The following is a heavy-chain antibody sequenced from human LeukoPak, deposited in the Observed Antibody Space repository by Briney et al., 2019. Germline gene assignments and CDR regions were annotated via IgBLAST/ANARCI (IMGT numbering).Heavy chain of an antibody. Sequence: PSETLSLTCAVSGGSISSGGYSWSWIRQPPGKGLEWIGYIYHSGSTYYNPSLKSRVTISVDTSKNQFSLKLSSVTAADTAVYYCASFSTLGDYWGQGTLVTVSS. CDR1: GGSISSGGYS. V-gene: IGHV4-30-2*01. J-gene: IGHJ4*02. CDR3: ASFSTLGDY. D-gene: IGHD2-2*01. CDR2: IYHSGST.